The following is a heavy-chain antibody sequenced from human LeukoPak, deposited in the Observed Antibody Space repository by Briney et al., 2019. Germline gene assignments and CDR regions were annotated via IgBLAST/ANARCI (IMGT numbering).Heavy chain of an antibody. Sequence: ASVKVSCKASGYTFTGYYMHWVRQAPGQGLEWMGWINPNSGGTNYAQKFQGRVTMTRDTSISTAYMELSRLRSDDTAVYYCARDQAMVRGSLSGMDVWGQGTMVTVSS. J-gene: IGHJ6*02. CDR3: ARDQAMVRGSLSGMDV. CDR2: INPNSGGT. CDR1: GYTFTGYY. V-gene: IGHV1-2*02. D-gene: IGHD3-10*01.